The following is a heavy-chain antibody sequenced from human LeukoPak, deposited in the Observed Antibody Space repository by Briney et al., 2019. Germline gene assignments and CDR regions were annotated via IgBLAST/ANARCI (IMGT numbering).Heavy chain of an antibody. J-gene: IGHJ4*02. CDR2: IRRNPYGGTT. CDR3: TTGWGLLLLY. V-gene: IGHV3-49*03. Sequence: PGGSLRLSCTASGITFGESAMSWFRQAPGKGLEWVGFIRRNPYGGTTQYAASVEGRFTISRDDSKSIAYLQMNSLKTEDTAVYYCTTGWGLLLLYWGQGTLVTVSS. D-gene: IGHD2/OR15-2a*01. CDR1: GITFGESA.